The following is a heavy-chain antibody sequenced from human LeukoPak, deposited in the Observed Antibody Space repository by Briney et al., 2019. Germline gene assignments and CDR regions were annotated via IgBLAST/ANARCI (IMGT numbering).Heavy chain of an antibody. CDR2: INPSGGST. J-gene: IGHJ4*02. V-gene: IGHV1-46*01. D-gene: IGHD6-19*01. CDR1: GYTFTGYY. CDR3: ARDLGYDSSGWYEPFDY. Sequence: ASVKVSCKASGYTFTGYYMHWVRQAPGQGLEWMGIINPSGGSTSYAQKFQGRVTMTRDMSTSTVYMELSSLRSEDTAVYYCARDLGYDSSGWYEPFDYWGQGTLVTVSS.